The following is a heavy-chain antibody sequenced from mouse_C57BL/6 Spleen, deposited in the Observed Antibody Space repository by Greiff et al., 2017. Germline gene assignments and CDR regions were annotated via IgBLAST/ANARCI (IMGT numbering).Heavy chain of an antibody. J-gene: IGHJ2*01. V-gene: IGHV5-17*01. Sequence: EVQLVESGGGLVKPGGSLKLSCAASGFTFSDYGMHWVRQAPEKGLEWVAYISSGSSNIYYADTVKGRFTISRDNAKNTLFLQLTSLRSEDTAMYYCARGMLESTPFDYWGQGTTLTVSS. D-gene: IGHD2-1*01. CDR3: ARGMLESTPFDY. CDR2: ISSGSSNI. CDR1: GFTFSDYG.